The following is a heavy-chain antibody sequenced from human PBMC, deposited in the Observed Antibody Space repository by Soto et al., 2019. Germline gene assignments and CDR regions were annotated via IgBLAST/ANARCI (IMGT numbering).Heavy chain of an antibody. Sequence: GASVKVSCKASGYTFTTYYMHWVRQAPGQGLEWMGGIIPIFGTANYAQKFQGRVTITADESTSTAYMELSSLRSEDTAVYYCARAPDGYNLRIYYFDYWGQGTLVTVSS. CDR2: IIPIFGTA. V-gene: IGHV1-69*13. CDR3: ARAPDGYNLRIYYFDY. CDR1: GYTFTTYY. D-gene: IGHD1-1*01. J-gene: IGHJ4*02.